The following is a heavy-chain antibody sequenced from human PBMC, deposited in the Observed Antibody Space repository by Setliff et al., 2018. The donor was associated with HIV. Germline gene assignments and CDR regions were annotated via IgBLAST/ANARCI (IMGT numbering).Heavy chain of an antibody. D-gene: IGHD6-6*01. V-gene: IGHV1-69*06. Sequence: ASVQVSCKASGGSFSNYGISWVRQAPGQGLEWVGRIIPIFGTENYAQKFQGRVTITADKSTTTAYMDLNRLTSDDTAMYYCARGHSSSTNWFFDLWGRGTLVTVSS. CDR3: ARGHSSSTNWFFDL. CDR1: GGSFSNYG. J-gene: IGHJ2*01. CDR2: IIPIFGTE.